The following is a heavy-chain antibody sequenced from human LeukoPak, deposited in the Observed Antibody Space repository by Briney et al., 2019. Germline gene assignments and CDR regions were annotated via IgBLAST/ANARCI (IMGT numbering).Heavy chain of an antibody. CDR1: GYTFINYY. V-gene: IGHV1-46*01. J-gene: IGHJ6*02. CDR3: ARAERGLIAVAGTHGYYYYGMDV. D-gene: IGHD6-19*01. CDR2: IDPCGGST. Sequence: ASVKVSCKASGYTFINYYIHWVRQATGQGLEWMGMIDPCGGSTASAQKFQGTVTITRDTSTNTLYLELNSLTSGDTAVYYCARAERGLIAVAGTHGYYYYGMDVWGQGTTVTVSS.